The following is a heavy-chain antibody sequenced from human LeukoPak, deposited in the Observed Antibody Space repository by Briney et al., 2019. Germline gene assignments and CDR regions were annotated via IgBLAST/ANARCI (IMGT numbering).Heavy chain of an antibody. CDR1: GGSISSYY. Sequence: PSETLSLTCTVSGGSISSYYWSWVRQPPRQGLEWIGYIYYSGSTNYNPSLKSRVTISVDTSKNQFSLKLSSVTAADTAVYYCAGAGYSSSWSDFDYWGQGTLVTVSS. V-gene: IGHV4-59*01. D-gene: IGHD6-13*01. CDR2: IYYSGST. J-gene: IGHJ4*02. CDR3: AGAGYSSSWSDFDY.